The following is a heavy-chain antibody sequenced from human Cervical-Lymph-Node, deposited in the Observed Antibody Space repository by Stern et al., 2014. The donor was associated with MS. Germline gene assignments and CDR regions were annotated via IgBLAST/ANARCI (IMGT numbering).Heavy chain of an antibody. CDR3: AGSGTYYPDY. V-gene: IGHV4-59*08. CDR2: VHYSGTT. Sequence: VQLVESGPGLVKPSETLSLTCSVSGGSISSYYWNWIRQPPGKGLEWIANVHYSGTTNYNPSLKSRFTILLDTSMNKTSLKLPSGTAADTAVYYCAGSGTYYPDYWGQGILVTVSS. J-gene: IGHJ4*02. CDR1: GGSISSYY. D-gene: IGHD3-3*01.